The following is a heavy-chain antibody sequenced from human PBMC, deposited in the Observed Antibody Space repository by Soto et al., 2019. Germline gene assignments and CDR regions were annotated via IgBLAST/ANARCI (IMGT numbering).Heavy chain of an antibody. J-gene: IGHJ6*02. CDR1: GFTFSTYG. Sequence: QVQLVESGGGVVQPGRSLRLSSAASGFTFSTYGMHWVRQAPGKGLEWVAVIYYDGSDKFYADSVKGRFTISRDNSKTTLYLQMTSLRAEDTAVYHCARDRRWNYYGMEVWGQGTRVTVSS. CDR3: ARDRRWNYYGMEV. CDR2: IYYDGSDK. D-gene: IGHD1-1*01. V-gene: IGHV3-33*01.